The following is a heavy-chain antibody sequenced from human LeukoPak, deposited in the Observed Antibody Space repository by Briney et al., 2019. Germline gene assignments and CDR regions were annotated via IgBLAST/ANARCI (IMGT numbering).Heavy chain of an antibody. V-gene: IGHV1-69*13. D-gene: IGHD3-3*01. CDR2: IIPIFGTA. Sequence: ASVEVSCKASGGTFSSYAISWVRQAPGQGLEWMGGIIPIFGTANYAQKFQGRVTITADESTSTAYMELSSLRSEDTAVYYCARDRDFWSGYPIHDAFDIWGQGTMVTVSS. CDR3: ARDRDFWSGYPIHDAFDI. J-gene: IGHJ3*02. CDR1: GGTFSSYA.